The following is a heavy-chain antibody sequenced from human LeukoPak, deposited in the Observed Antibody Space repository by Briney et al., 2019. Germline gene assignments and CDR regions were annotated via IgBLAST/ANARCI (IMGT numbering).Heavy chain of an antibody. CDR1: GGSISSGDYY. V-gene: IGHV4-30-4*01. Sequence: SETLSLTCTVSGGSISSGDYYWSWIRQPPGKGLEWIGYIYYSGSTYYNPSLKSRVTISVDTSKNQFSLKLSSVTAADTAVYYCARENSSGYSAYWYFDLWGRGTLVTVSS. CDR2: IYYSGST. CDR3: ARENSSGYSAYWYFDL. J-gene: IGHJ2*01. D-gene: IGHD3-22*01.